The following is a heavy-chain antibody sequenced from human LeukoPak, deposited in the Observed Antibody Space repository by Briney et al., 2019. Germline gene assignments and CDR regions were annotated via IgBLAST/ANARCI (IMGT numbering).Heavy chain of an antibody. CDR3: ARAITSVSSAMDV. CDR2: IYYSGNT. D-gene: IGHD5-24*01. CDR1: GGSLSSYY. V-gene: IGHV4-59*12. Sequence: SETLSLTCAVSGGSLSSYYWSWIRQTPGKGLEWFAYIYYSGNTNYNPSPKSRVTISVDTSKNQFSLKVNSVTTAATAVYYCARAITSVSSAMDVWGKGTPVTVSS. J-gene: IGHJ6*03.